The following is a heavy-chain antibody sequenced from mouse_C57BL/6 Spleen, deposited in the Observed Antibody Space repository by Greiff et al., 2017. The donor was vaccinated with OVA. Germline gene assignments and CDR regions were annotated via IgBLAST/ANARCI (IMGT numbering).Heavy chain of an antibody. CDR2: ISSGSSTI. Sequence: VQLKESGGGLVKPGGSLKLSCAASGFTFSDYGMHWVRQAPEKGLEWVAYISSGSSTIYYADTVKGRFTISRDNAKNTLFLQMTSLRSEDTAMYYCAGDGYYTCFAYWGQGTLVTVSA. V-gene: IGHV5-17*01. D-gene: IGHD2-3*01. CDR3: AGDGYYTCFAY. J-gene: IGHJ3*01. CDR1: GFTFSDYG.